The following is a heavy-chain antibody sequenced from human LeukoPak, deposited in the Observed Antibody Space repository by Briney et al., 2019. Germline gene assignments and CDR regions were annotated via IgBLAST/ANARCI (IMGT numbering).Heavy chain of an antibody. CDR1: GGSISSSNW. J-gene: IGHJ3*02. D-gene: IGHD5-12*01. Sequence: SETLSLTCAVSGGSISSSNWWSWVRQPPGKGLEWIGEIYHSGSTNYNPSLKSRVTISVDTSKNQFSLKLSSVTAADTAVYYCARPDSGYDPGAFDIWGQGTMVTVSS. CDR2: IYHSGST. CDR3: ARPDSGYDPGAFDI. V-gene: IGHV4-4*02.